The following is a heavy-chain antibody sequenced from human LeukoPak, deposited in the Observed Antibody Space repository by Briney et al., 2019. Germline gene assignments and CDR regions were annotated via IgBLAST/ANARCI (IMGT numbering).Heavy chain of an antibody. CDR2: IGGSSSSL. V-gene: IGHV3-21*01. CDR1: GFTFSIYS. Sequence: GGSLRLSCAASGFTFSIYSMNSVRQAPGKGLEWVSSIGGSSSSLYYAESVKGRFTISRDNAKNSLYLQMNSLRAEDTAVYYCAKEAGQDYGALDAFDVWGQGTMVTVSS. D-gene: IGHD4-17*01. J-gene: IGHJ3*01. CDR3: AKEAGQDYGALDAFDV.